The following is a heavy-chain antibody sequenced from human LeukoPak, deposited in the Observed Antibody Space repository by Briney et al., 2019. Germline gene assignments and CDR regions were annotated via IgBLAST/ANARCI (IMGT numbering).Heavy chain of an antibody. CDR2: IRNDGSNE. J-gene: IGHJ6*03. Sequence: TGGSLRLSCAASGFIFRNYGVHWVRRTPGKGLEWVAFIRNDGSNEYYGESVKGRFTISRDNAKNSLYLQMNSLRAEDTAVYYCARGVPRTPYYMDVWGKGTTVTVSS. CDR1: GFIFRNYG. CDR3: ARGVPRTPYYMDV. V-gene: IGHV3-30*02.